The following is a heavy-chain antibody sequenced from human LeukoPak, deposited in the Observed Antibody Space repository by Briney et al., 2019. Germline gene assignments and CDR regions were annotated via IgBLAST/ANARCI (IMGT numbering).Heavy chain of an antibody. CDR1: GFTVSSNY. CDR3: ARGFSGSYFDAFDI. Sequence: GGSLRLSCAASGFTVSSNYMSWIRQAPGKGLEWVSYISSSGSTIYYADSVKGRFTISRDNAKNSLYLQMNSLRAEDTAVYYCARGFSGSYFDAFDIWGQGTMVTVSS. V-gene: IGHV3-11*04. D-gene: IGHD1-26*01. J-gene: IGHJ3*02. CDR2: ISSSGSTI.